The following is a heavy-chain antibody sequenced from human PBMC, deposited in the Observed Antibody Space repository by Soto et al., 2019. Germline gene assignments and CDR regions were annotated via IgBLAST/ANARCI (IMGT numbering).Heavy chain of an antibody. CDR3: ASRSSLGDYPLA. J-gene: IGHJ5*02. CDR2: IIPILGIA. D-gene: IGHD4-17*01. V-gene: IGHV1-69*02. Sequence: SVKVSCKASGGTLSSYTISWVRQAPGQGLEWMGRIIPILGIANYAQKFQGRVTITADKSTSTAYMELSSLRSEDTAVYYCASRSSLGDYPLAWGQGTLVTVSS. CDR1: GGTLSSYT.